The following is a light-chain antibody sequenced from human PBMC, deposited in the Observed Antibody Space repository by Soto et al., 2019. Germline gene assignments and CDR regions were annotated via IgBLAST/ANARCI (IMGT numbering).Light chain of an antibody. Sequence: SALSQAASVSGSPGQSITISCPGTSRSVGGYNYVSWYQQHPGKAPNLMIYGVTDRPSGVSCRFSGSKPGNTASLTISGLQAEDEADYYCSSYTSSSARFGTGTKVTVL. V-gene: IGLV2-14*01. J-gene: IGLJ1*01. CDR1: SRSVGGYNY. CDR3: SSYTSSSAR. CDR2: GVT.